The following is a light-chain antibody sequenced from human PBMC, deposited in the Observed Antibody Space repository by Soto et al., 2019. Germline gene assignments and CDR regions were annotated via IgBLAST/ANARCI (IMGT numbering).Light chain of an antibody. CDR2: GAS. V-gene: IGKV3-15*01. Sequence: EIVMAQSPATLSVSPGERATLSCRASQSVSGNLAWYQQKPGQAPRLLIYGASTRATGIPARFSGSGSGTEFHLTISSLQSEEFAVYYCQQYNNWPPAFGQGTKVEIK. CDR1: QSVSGN. CDR3: QQYNNWPPA. J-gene: IGKJ1*01.